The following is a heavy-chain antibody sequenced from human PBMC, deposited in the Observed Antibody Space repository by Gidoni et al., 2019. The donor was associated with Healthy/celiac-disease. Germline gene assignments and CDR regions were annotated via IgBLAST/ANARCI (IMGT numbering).Heavy chain of an antibody. V-gene: IGHV4-38-2*02. J-gene: IGHJ4*02. CDR3: ARPGFLEWLLSPFDY. D-gene: IGHD3-3*01. CDR2: IYHSGST. CDR1: GYSISSGYY. Sequence: QVQLQESGPGLVTPSKTLSLTCTVSGYSISSGYYWGWIRQPPGKGLEWIGSIYHSGSTYYNPSLKRRVTISVDTSKNQFSLKLSSVTAADTAVYYCARPGFLEWLLSPFDYWGQGTLVTVSS.